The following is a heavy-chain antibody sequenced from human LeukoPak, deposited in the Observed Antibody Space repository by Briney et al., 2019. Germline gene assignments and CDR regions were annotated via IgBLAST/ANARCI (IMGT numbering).Heavy chain of an antibody. D-gene: IGHD6-13*01. V-gene: IGHV4-39*07. J-gene: IGHJ4*02. CDR3: ARERASAGNFDY. Sequence: SETLSLTCSVSGGSISSTSDYWGWIRQPPGKGLEWIGSIYYSGSTYYNPSLKSRITISVDTSKNQFSLKLSSVTAADTAVYYCARERASAGNFDYWGQGTLVTVSS. CDR1: GGSISSTSDY. CDR2: IYYSGST.